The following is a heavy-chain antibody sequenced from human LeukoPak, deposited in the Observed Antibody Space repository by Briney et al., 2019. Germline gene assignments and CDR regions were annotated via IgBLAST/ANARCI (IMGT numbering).Heavy chain of an antibody. CDR3: ARSALRRYFDL. V-gene: IGHV4-34*01. J-gene: IGHJ2*01. CDR1: GGSFSGYY. Sequence: PSETLSLTCAVYGGSFSGYYWSWIRQPPGKGLEWIGEINHSGSTNYNPSLKSRVTISVDTSKNQFSLKLSSVTAADTAVYYCARSALRRYFDLWGRGTLVTVSS. CDR2: INHSGST.